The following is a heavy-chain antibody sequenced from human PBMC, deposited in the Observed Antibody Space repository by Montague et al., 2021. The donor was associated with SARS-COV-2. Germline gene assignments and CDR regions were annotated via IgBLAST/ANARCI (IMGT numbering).Heavy chain of an antibody. Sequence: PALVKPTQTLTLTCTFSGFSLSTSGMSVTWIRQPPGKALEWLARIDWDNDKYYSTSLKTRLTISKDTSKNQVVLTVTNVDPFDTATYYCARIVSLVVPGDIPKKYHYGFDFWGQGTTVIVSS. J-gene: IGHJ6*02. CDR3: ARIVSLVVPGDIPKKYHYGFDF. CDR2: IDWDNDK. V-gene: IGHV2-70*11. D-gene: IGHD2-2*01. CDR1: GFSLSTSGMS.